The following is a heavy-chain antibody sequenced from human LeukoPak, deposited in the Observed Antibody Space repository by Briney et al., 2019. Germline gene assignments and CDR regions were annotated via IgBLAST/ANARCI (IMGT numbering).Heavy chain of an antibody. CDR2: IYICGST. J-gene: IGHJ4*02. V-gene: IGHV3-66*03. Sequence: PGESLTLSCTASGFTVSSSYKSWVRQAPRKGLEWVSVIYICGSTYYADSVTVRFTIYRDNSKNALYLQMNSLRAVDTAVYYCARDVEVWGQGTLVSVFS. CDR3: ARDVEV. CDR1: GFTVSSSY.